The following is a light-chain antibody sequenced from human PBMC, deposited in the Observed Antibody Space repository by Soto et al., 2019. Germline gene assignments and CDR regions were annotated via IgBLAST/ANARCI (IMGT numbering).Light chain of an antibody. CDR2: EGS. CDR1: SSDVGSYNL. V-gene: IGLV2-23*01. CDR3: CSYAGSSTWV. J-gene: IGLJ3*02. Sequence: QSALIQPASVSGSPGQSITISCTGTSSDVGSYNLVSWYQQYPGKAPKLMIYEGSKRPSGVSNRFSGSKSGNTASLTISGLQAEDEADYYCCSYAGSSTWVFGGGTKLTVL.